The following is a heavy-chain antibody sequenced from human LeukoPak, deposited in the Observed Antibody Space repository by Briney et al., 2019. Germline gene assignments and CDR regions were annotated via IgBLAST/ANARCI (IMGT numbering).Heavy chain of an antibody. CDR2: IYPGDSDT. D-gene: IGHD2-2*01. CDR1: GSRFTSYW. Sequence: ESLKISCKGSGSRFTSYWIGWVRQMPGKGLEWMGIIYPGDSDTRYSPSFQGQVTISADKSISTASLQWSSLKASDTAMYYCARQVPGYCSSTSCLDAFDIWGQGTMVTVSS. CDR3: ARQVPGYCSSTSCLDAFDI. V-gene: IGHV5-51*01. J-gene: IGHJ3*02.